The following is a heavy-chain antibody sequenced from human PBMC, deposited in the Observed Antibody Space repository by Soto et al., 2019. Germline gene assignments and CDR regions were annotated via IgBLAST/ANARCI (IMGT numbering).Heavy chain of an antibody. CDR3: ARGLVRGVIIS. V-gene: IGHV3-30-3*01. D-gene: IGHD3-10*01. J-gene: IGHJ5*02. CDR1: GFPFSSYA. Sequence: SLSLSCTASGFPFSSYAMHWVRQAPGKGLEWVAVISYDGSNKYYADSVKGRFTISRDNSKNTLYLQMNSLRAEDTAVYYCARGLVRGVIISWGQGTLVTVSA. CDR2: ISYDGSNK.